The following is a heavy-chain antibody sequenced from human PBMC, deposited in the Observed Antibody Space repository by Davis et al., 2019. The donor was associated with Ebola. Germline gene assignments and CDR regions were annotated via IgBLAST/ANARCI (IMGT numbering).Heavy chain of an antibody. D-gene: IGHD3-10*01. CDR3: ARGPLWFGELTRYYFAY. J-gene: IGHJ4*02. CDR1: GFTFSNYD. V-gene: IGHV3-23*01. Sequence: GESLKISCAASGFTFSNYDMSWVRQVPGKGLEWVSTISASEGHTHYSDSVKGRFTISRDNSKDTLYLQMNSLRAEDTAVYYCARGPLWFGELTRYYFAYWGQGTLVTVSS. CDR2: ISASEGHT.